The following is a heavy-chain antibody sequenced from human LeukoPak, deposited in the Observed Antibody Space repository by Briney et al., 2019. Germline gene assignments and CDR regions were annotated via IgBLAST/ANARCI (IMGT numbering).Heavy chain of an antibody. CDR2: ISSSGSTI. CDR3: AREDGEGIFYYMDV. D-gene: IGHD2-21*01. J-gene: IGHJ6*03. V-gene: IGHV3-48*03. Sequence: GGSLRLSCGAPGFIFSDFEMNWVRQAPGKGLEWVAYISSSGSTIYYADSLRGRFTVSRDNARNSLYLQMNSLRLEDTAVYYCAREDGEGIFYYMDVWGKGTTVTVS. CDR1: GFIFSDFE.